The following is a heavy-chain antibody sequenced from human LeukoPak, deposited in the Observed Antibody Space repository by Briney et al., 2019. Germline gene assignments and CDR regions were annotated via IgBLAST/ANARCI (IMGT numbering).Heavy chain of an antibody. V-gene: IGHV4-59*08. CDR2: IHYSGTT. CDR1: DGSISNYY. J-gene: IGHJ4*02. Sequence: PSETLSLTCTVSDGSISNYYWSWIRQPPGKGLEWIGYIHYSGTTSYNPSLKSRVTMSVDTSKNQFSLKLSSVTAADTAVYYCARPHPVYNYGYFDYWGQGTLVTVSS. CDR3: ARPHPVYNYGYFDY. D-gene: IGHD5-18*01.